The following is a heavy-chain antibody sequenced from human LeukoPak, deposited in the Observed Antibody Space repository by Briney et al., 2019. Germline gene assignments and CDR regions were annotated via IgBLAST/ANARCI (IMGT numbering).Heavy chain of an antibody. V-gene: IGHV3-74*01. CDR1: GFAFSSNW. CDR2: INSGGSST. J-gene: IGHJ4*02. Sequence: GGSLRLSCAASGFAFSSNWMHWVRQTPGKGLVWVSRINSGGSSTSYADSVEGRFTISRDNAKNTLYLQMNSLKGEDTAVYYCATSLGPLTEYWGQGALVTVSS. CDR3: ATSLGPLTEY. D-gene: IGHD7-27*01.